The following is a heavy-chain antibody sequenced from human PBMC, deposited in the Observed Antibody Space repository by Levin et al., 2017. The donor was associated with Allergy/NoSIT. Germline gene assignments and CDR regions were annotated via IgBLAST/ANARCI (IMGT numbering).Heavy chain of an antibody. CDR2: IIPIFGPA. CDR1: GGTFSSDA. Sequence: EASVKVSCTASGGTFSSDAISWVRQAPGQGLEWMGGIIPIFGPANYAQRFQDRVAITADELTNTVYLDLSSLRSEDTAVYYCARSYCGGDCYSPFDYWGQGTLVTVSS. V-gene: IGHV1-69*13. CDR3: ARSYCGGDCYSPFDY. D-gene: IGHD2-21*02. J-gene: IGHJ4*02.